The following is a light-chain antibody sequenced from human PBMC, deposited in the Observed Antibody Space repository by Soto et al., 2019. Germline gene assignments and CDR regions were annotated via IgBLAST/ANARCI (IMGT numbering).Light chain of an antibody. CDR1: QGIRNG. V-gene: IGKV1-17*01. CDR2: AAS. CDR3: LQHDVNPLT. Sequence: DIQMTQSPSSLSASVGDRVTITCRASQGIRNGLTWYQQKPGKAPKRLLYAASSLQSGVPSRFSGSGSGAEFTLTISSLQPEDFATYYCLQHDVNPLTFGQGTRVEIK. J-gene: IGKJ1*01.